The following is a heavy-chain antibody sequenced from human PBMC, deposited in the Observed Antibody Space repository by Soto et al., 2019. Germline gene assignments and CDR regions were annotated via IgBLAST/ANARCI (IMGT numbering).Heavy chain of an antibody. CDR3: AKGSYGDYVLDY. D-gene: IGHD4-17*01. CDR1: GFTFSSYA. CDR2: ISGSGGST. J-gene: IGHJ4*02. V-gene: IGHV3-23*01. Sequence: GGSLRLSCAASGFTFSSYAMSWVRQAPGKGLEWVSAISGSGGSTYYADSVGGRFTISRDNSKNTLYLQMNSLRAEDTAIYFCAKGSYGDYVLDYWGKGTLVTVSS.